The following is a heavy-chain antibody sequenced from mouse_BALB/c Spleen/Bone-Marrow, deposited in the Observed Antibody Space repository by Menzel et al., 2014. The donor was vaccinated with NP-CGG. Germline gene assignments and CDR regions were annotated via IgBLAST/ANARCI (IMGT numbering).Heavy chain of an antibody. Sequence: EVQLVESGPELVKPGASVKTSCKASGYSFTGYFMNWVMQSHGKSLEWIGRINPYNGDTFYNQKFKGKATLTVDKSSSTAHMELRSLASEDSAVYYCARSGYYGSSYFDYWGQGTTLTVSS. CDR1: GYSFTGYF. J-gene: IGHJ2*01. CDR2: INPYNGDT. D-gene: IGHD1-1*01. CDR3: ARSGYYGSSYFDY. V-gene: IGHV1-20*02.